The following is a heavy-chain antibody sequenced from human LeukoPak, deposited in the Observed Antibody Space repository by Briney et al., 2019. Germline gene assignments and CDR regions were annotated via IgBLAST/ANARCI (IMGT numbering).Heavy chain of an antibody. CDR3: ARAKPKNMVRGLIMRRESRYYFDY. D-gene: IGHD3-10*01. Sequence: GGSLRLSCAASGFTVSSNYMSWVRQAPGKGLEWVSVIYSGGSTYYADSVKGRFTISRDTSTSTLYIQMNSLRAEDTAVYYCARAKPKNMVRGLIMRRESRYYFDYWGQGTLVTVSS. J-gene: IGHJ4*02. CDR2: IYSGGST. V-gene: IGHV3-53*01. CDR1: GFTVSSNY.